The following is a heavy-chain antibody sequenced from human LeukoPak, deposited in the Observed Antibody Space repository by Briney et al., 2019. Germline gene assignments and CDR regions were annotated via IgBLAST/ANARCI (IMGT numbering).Heavy chain of an antibody. CDR3: AKDQDSSGYYFDY. D-gene: IGHD3-22*01. J-gene: IGHJ4*02. Sequence: GRSLRLSCAASGFTFDDYAMHWVRQAPGKGLEWVSGISWNSGSIGYADSVKGRFTISRDNAKNSLYLQMNSLRAEDTALHYCAKDQDSSGYYFDYWGQGTLVTVSS. CDR1: GFTFDDYA. V-gene: IGHV3-9*01. CDR2: ISWNSGSI.